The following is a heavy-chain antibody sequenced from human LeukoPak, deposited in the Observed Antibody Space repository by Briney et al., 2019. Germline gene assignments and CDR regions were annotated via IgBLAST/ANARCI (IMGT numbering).Heavy chain of an antibody. D-gene: IGHD3-10*01. CDR1: GYTFTGYY. CDR2: INPNSGGT. J-gene: IGHJ4*02. Sequence: GASVKVSCNASGYTFTGYYMHWVRQAPGRGLEWMGWINPNSGGTNYAQKFQGRVTMTRDTSISTAYMELSRLRSDDTAVYYCARARPGAYGSGSYPDYWGQGTLVTVSS. CDR3: ARARPGAYGSGSYPDY. V-gene: IGHV1-2*02.